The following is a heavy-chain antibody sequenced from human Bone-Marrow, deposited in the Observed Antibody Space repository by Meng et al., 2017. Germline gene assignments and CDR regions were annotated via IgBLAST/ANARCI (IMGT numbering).Heavy chain of an antibody. CDR3: AKDGYCSSTSCYHNYYYGMDV. CDR1: GCTFDDYA. CDR2: ISWDGGST. D-gene: IGHD2-2*01. Sequence: GGSLRRSCAASGCTFDDYAMHWVRQAPGKGLEWVSLISWDGGSTYYADSVKGRFTISRDNSKNSLYLQMNSLRAEDTALYYCAKDGYCSSTSCYHNYYYGMDVWGQGTTVTVSS. V-gene: IGHV3-43D*04. J-gene: IGHJ6*02.